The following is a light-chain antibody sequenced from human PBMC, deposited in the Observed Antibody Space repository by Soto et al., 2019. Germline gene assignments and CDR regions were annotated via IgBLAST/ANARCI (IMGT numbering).Light chain of an antibody. CDR2: DVS. J-gene: IGLJ1*01. CDR3: CSSASSYPAPYV. Sequence: QSVRTQPPSVSGSPGQSVTISCTGTSSDVGGYNYVSWYQQHPGKAPKLMIYDVSKRPSGVPDRFSGSKSGNTASLTISGLQAEDEADYYCCSSASSYPAPYVFGPGTKVPV. V-gene: IGLV2-11*01. CDR1: SSDVGGYNY.